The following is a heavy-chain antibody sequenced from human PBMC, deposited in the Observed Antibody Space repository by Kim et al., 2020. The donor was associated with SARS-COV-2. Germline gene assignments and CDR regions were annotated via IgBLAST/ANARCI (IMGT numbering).Heavy chain of an antibody. D-gene: IGHD2-2*03. J-gene: IGHJ4*02. CDR3: AKHWMRTHDY. CDR1: GFIFGNYD. Sequence: GGSLRLSCVGSGFIFGNYDISWVRQAQGKGLEWVSAITGNGDITFYAHSVEGRFTISRDNSKNTMYLHMSSLRVDDTAVYYCAKHWMRTHDYWGQGPRVTVSS. CDR2: ITGNGDIT. V-gene: IGHV3-23*01.